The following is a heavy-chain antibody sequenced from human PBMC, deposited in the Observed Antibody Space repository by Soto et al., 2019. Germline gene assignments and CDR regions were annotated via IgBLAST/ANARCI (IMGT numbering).Heavy chain of an antibody. D-gene: IGHD3-16*01. CDR3: AKGRGGKTVANFGMDV. CDR1: GDSVSNDY. CDR2: ISPFGSAT. Sequence: ASVKVSCKASGDSVSNDYLHWVRQAPGQGFEWLGLISPFGSATAYAQRFKGRVTVTMDKSSTTFYLELSSLRSDDTAVYYCAKGRGGKTVANFGMDVWGQGVTVTVSS. V-gene: IGHV1-46*01. J-gene: IGHJ6*02.